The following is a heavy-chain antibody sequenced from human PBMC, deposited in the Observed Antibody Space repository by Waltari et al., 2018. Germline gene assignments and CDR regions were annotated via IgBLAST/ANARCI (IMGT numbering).Heavy chain of an antibody. CDR3: ARETVVATWGGYFDY. D-gene: IGHD5-12*01. CDR2: IIPSFGTA. V-gene: IGHV1-69*13. J-gene: IGHJ4*02. Sequence: QVQLVQSGAEVKKPGSSVKVSCKASGGTFRSYAISWVRQAAGQGLEWMGGIIPSFGTANYEQKFQGRVTITADESTSTAYMELSSLRSEDTAVYYCARETVVATWGGYFDYWGQGTLVTVSS. CDR1: GGTFRSYA.